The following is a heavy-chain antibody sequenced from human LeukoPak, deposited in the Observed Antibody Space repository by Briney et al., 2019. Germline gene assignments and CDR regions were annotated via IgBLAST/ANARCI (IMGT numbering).Heavy chain of an antibody. D-gene: IGHD2-15*01. V-gene: IGHV3-49*04. J-gene: IGHJ1*01. CDR2: IRSKDGTT. CDR1: GFTFGDYS. Sequence: GGSLRLSCTASGFTFGDYSMSWVRQAPGKGLEWVGFIRSKDGTTEYAASVRGRFSISRDDSKRIAHLQMNSLRTEDTAVYYCNRWNIAGVSYSNVWGQGTLVTVSS. CDR3: NRWNIAGVSYSNV.